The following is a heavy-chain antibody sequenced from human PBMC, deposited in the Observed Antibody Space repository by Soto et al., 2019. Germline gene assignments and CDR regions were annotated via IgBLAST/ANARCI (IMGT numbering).Heavy chain of an antibody. J-gene: IGHJ4*02. CDR1: GGSIGSYY. Sequence: SETLSLTCSVSGGSIGSYYWGWIRQPPGKGLEWIGYVYYGGSINYNPSLKSRVTQSVDTSKNQFSLKLRFVTAADTAVYYCARDRTAAGTFDSWGRGALVTVSS. CDR3: ARDRTAAGTFDS. D-gene: IGHD6-13*01. V-gene: IGHV4-59*01. CDR2: VYYGGSI.